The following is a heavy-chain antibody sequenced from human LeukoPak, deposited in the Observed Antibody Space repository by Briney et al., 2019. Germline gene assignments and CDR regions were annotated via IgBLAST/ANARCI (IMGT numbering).Heavy chain of an antibody. CDR2: IYYSGST. V-gene: IGHV4-39*01. J-gene: IGHJ4*02. Sequence: SETLSLTCTVSGGSISSSSYYWGWIRQPPGKGLEWIGSIYYSGSTYYNPSLKSRVTISVDTSKNQFSLKLSSVTAADTAVYYCAMLPSYCGGDCYWYYFDYWGQGTLVTVSS. CDR3: AMLPSYCGGDCYWYYFDY. CDR1: GGSISSSSYY. D-gene: IGHD2-21*02.